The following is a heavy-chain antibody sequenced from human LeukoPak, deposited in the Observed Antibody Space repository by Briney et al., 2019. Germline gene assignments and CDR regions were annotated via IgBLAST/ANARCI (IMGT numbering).Heavy chain of an antibody. CDR1: GFTFSSYS. D-gene: IGHD3-10*01. CDR3: ASEVGDFGSGNS. CDR2: ISSSSSYI. Sequence: GGSLRLSCAASGFTFSSYSMNWVRQAPGKGLEWVSSISSSSSYIYYADSVKGRFTISRDNAKNSLYLQMNSLRTEDTAVYYCASEVGDFGSGNSWGQGTLVTVSS. J-gene: IGHJ5*02. V-gene: IGHV3-21*01.